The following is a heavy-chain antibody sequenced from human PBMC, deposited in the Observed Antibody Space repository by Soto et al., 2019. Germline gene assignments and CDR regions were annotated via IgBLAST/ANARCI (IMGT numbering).Heavy chain of an antibody. CDR1: GGTFSSYA. CDR2: IIPIFGTA. J-gene: IGHJ6*02. D-gene: IGHD2-15*01. CDR3: ATKGRLGWYIPYYCYYGMDV. Sequence: QVQLVQSGAEVKKPGSSVKVSCKASGGTFSSYAISWVRQAPGQGLEWMGGIIPIFGTANYAQKFQGRVTITADESTSTAYMELSSLRSEDTAVYYCATKGRLGWYIPYYCYYGMDVWGQGTTVTVSS. V-gene: IGHV1-69*01.